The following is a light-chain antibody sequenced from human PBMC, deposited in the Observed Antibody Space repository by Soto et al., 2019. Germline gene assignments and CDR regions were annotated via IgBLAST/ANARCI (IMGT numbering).Light chain of an antibody. CDR1: QSVSSNY. CDR2: GAS. J-gene: IGKJ1*01. Sequence: DIVLTQSPGTLSLSPGERATLSCRASQSVSSNYLAWYQQKPGQAPRLLIHGASTRATGVPDSFSGSGSGTDFTLTISRLEPEDFAVNNCQQYGSLSWTFGQGTKVEIK. V-gene: IGKV3-20*01. CDR3: QQYGSLSWT.